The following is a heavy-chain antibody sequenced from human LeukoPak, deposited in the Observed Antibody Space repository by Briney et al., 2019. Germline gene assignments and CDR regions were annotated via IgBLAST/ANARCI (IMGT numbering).Heavy chain of an antibody. CDR1: GFTFSSYW. CDR3: ARCSSGWDYNYYFLDV. Sequence: GGSLRLSCAASGFTFSSYWMSWVRQAPGKGLERVSVIYRDGSTYYADSVKGRLTISRDNSKNTLYLQMSGLRAEDTAVYYCARCSSGWDYNYYFLDVWGKGTTVTVSS. V-gene: IGHV3-53*01. D-gene: IGHD6-19*01. J-gene: IGHJ6*04. CDR2: IYRDGST.